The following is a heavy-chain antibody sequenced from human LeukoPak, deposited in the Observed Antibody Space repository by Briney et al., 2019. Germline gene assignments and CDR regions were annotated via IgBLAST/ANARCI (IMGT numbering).Heavy chain of an antibody. Sequence: SETLSLTCTVSGGSISSGSYYWSWIRQPAGKGLEWIGRIYTSGSTNYNPSLKSRVTISVDMSKNQFSLKLSSVTAADTAVYYCARLYGSGSGIDSWGQGTLVTVSS. CDR3: ARLYGSGSGIDS. J-gene: IGHJ4*02. V-gene: IGHV4-61*02. CDR2: IYTSGST. D-gene: IGHD3-10*01. CDR1: GGSISSGSYY.